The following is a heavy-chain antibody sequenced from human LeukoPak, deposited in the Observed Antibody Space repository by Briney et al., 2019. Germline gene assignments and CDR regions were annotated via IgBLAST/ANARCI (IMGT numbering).Heavy chain of an antibody. D-gene: IGHD6-25*01. CDR3: ANGRLVDY. V-gene: IGHV3-23*01. J-gene: IGHJ4*02. Sequence: GGSLRLSCAASGFKFDTFTIHWVRQVPGKGLQWVCLIRGNGRYTFYTDSVRGRFTISRDNSKNTLYLQMNSLGADDTAVYYCANGRLVDYWGQGTLVTVSS. CDR1: GFKFDTFT. CDR2: IRGNGRYT.